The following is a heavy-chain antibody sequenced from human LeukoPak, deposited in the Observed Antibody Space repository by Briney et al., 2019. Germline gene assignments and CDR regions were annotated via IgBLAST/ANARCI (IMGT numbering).Heavy chain of an antibody. Sequence: GGSLRPSCAASGFTFSTYWMSWVRQAPGKGLEWVAHIKQDGSEKYYLDSVKGRFTISRDNAKNSLYLQMNSLRVEDTAVCYCGGIANWNGLASAFDIWGQGTMVTVSS. CDR2: IKQDGSEK. CDR3: GGIANWNGLASAFDI. CDR1: GFTFSTYW. D-gene: IGHD1-1*01. J-gene: IGHJ3*02. V-gene: IGHV3-7*01.